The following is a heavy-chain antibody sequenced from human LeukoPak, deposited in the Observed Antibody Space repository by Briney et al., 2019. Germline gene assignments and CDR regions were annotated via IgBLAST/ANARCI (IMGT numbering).Heavy chain of an antibody. CDR1: GYTFTSYA. CDR2: INTNTGNP. Sequence: GASVKVSCKASGYTFTSYAMNWVRQAPGQGLEWMGWINTNTGNPTYAQGFTGRFVFSLDTSVSTAYLQISSLKAEDTAVYYCARGRPFYDILTGYYFEYNWFDPWGQGTLVTVSS. CDR3: ARGRPFYDILTGYYFEYNWFDP. J-gene: IGHJ5*02. V-gene: IGHV7-4-1*02. D-gene: IGHD3-9*01.